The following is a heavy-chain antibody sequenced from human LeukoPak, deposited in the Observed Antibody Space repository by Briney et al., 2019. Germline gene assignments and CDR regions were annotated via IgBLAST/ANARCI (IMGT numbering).Heavy chain of an antibody. V-gene: IGHV4-59*01. D-gene: IGHD3-10*01. CDR3: ARNVIEYLPSEANWFDP. Sequence: SETLSLTCTVSGGSISSYYWSWIRQPPGKGLEWIGYIYYSGSTNYNPSLKSRVTISVDTSKNQFSLKLSSVTAADTAVYYCARNVIEYLPSEANWFDPWGQGTLVTVSS. CDR1: GGSISSYY. J-gene: IGHJ5*02. CDR2: IYYSGST.